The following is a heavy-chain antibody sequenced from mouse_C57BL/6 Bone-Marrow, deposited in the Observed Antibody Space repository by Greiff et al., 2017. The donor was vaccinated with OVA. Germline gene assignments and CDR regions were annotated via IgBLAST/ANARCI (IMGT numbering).Heavy chain of an antibody. V-gene: IGHV1-19*01. Sequence: VQLQQSGPVLVKPGASVKMSCKASGYTFTDYYMNWVKQSHGKSLEWIGVINPYNGGTSYNQKFKGKATLTVDKSSSTAYMELNSLTSEDSAVLYCADRWFLSFWGRDTTLTVST. D-gene: IGHD2-3*01. CDR2: INPYNGGT. CDR3: ADRWFLSF. CDR1: GYTFTDYY. J-gene: IGHJ2*01.